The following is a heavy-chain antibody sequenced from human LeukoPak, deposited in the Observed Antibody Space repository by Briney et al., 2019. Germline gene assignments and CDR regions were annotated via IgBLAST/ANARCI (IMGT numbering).Heavy chain of an antibody. J-gene: IGHJ4*02. CDR1: GFTFSSYS. CDR3: AKDLDHYDFWSGYYSPFDY. V-gene: IGHV3-21*04. CDR2: ISSSSNYI. D-gene: IGHD3-3*01. Sequence: GGSLRLSCAASGFTFSSYSMNWVRQAPGKGLEWVSSISSSSNYIYYADSVKGRFTISRDNSKNTLYLQMNSLRAEDTAVYYCAKDLDHYDFWSGYYSPFDYWGQGTLVTVSS.